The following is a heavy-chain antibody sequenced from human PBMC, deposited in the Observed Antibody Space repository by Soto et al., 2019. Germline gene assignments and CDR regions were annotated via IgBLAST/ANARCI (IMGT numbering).Heavy chain of an antibody. D-gene: IGHD5-12*01. CDR3: AKETSAYEIDY. CDR2: ISYDGNTK. CDR1: GFIFSGYA. V-gene: IGHV3-30-3*01. Sequence: QVQLVESGGGVVQPGRSLRLSCAASGFIFSGYAMHWVRQAPGKGLEWVAVISYDGNTKSYADSVKGRFTVSRDNSKNTLYVQMNNLSAEDTAMYYCAKETSAYEIDYWGQGTLVNVSS. J-gene: IGHJ4*02.